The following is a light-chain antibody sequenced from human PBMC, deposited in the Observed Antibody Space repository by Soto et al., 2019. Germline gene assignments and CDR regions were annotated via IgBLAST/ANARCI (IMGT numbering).Light chain of an antibody. CDR2: NNN. J-gene: IGLJ1*01. V-gene: IGLV1-44*01. CDR3: AAWDDSLNGLV. Sequence: QSVLTQPPSASGTLGQRVTLTCSGSSSNIGSNTVNWYQQLTGTAPKLLIFNNNQRPSGVPDRFSGSKSGTSASLAISGLQSEDEADYYCAAWDDSLNGLVFGTGTKVTVL. CDR1: SSNIGSNT.